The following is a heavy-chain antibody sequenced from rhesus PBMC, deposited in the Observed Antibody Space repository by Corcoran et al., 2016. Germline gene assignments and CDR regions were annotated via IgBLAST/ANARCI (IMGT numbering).Heavy chain of an antibody. V-gene: IGHV1S9*01. CDR2: LNPSNGNT. D-gene: IGHD6-25*01. CDR3: TRGREGSW. Sequence: QVQLVQSGAEVKKPGASVKLSCKASVYTFTSYYINWVRQAPGQVLERMEWLNPSNGNTGDAQKVQGRVTMTRETSMSTADMELSSLRSEETAVYYCTRGREGSWWGQGVLVTVSS. CDR1: VYTFTSYY. J-gene: IGHJ4*01.